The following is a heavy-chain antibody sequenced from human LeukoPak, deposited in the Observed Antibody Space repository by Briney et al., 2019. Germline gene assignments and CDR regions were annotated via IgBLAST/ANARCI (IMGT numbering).Heavy chain of an antibody. D-gene: IGHD3-16*02. Sequence: ASVKVSCKASGYTFTSYGISWVRQAPGQGLEWMGWISAYNGNTNYAQKLQGRVTMTTDTSTSTAYMELRSLRSDDTAVYYCAREYYDYVWGSYRSLRFDYWGQGTLVTVSS. J-gene: IGHJ4*02. CDR3: AREYYDYVWGSYRSLRFDY. V-gene: IGHV1-18*01. CDR1: GYTFTSYG. CDR2: ISAYNGNT.